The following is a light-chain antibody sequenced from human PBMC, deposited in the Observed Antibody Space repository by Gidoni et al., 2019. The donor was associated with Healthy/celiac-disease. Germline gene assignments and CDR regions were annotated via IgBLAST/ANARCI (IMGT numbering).Light chain of an antibody. J-gene: IGLJ1*01. CDR1: SSDVGGYNY. V-gene: IGLV2-14*01. CDR3: SSYTSSSTSIV. Sequence: QSALTQPASVSGSPGQSITISCTGTSSDVGGYNYVSWYQQHPGKAPKLMIYEVSNRPSGVPDRFSGSKSGNTASLTISGLQAEDEADYYCSSYTSSSTSIVFGTGTKVTVL. CDR2: EVS.